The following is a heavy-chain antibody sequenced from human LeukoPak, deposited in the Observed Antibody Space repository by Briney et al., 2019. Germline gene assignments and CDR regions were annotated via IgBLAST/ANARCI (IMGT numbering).Heavy chain of an antibody. Sequence: PGGSLRLSCAASGFTFSSYAMHWVRQAPGKGLEWVAVISYDGSNKYYADSVKGRFTISRDNSKNTLYLQMNSLRAEDTAVYYCARGAIVVVPAAIGHDYWGQGTLVTVSS. J-gene: IGHJ4*02. CDR2: ISYDGSNK. CDR3: ARGAIVVVPAAIGHDY. CDR1: GFTFSSYA. V-gene: IGHV3-30*01. D-gene: IGHD2-2*02.